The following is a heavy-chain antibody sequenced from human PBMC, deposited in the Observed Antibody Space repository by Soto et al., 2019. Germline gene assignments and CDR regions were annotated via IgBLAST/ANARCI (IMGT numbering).Heavy chain of an antibody. Sequence: EVQLLESGGGLVQPGGSLRLSCAASGFTFSSYAMSWVRQAPGKGLEWVSAISGSGGSTYYADSVKGRFTISRDNSKNTLYLQMTSLRAEDTAVYYCAKLSWASGSPYYFDYWGQGTLVTVSS. CDR3: AKLSWASGSPYYFDY. CDR1: GFTFSSYA. CDR2: ISGSGGST. V-gene: IGHV3-23*01. D-gene: IGHD3-10*01. J-gene: IGHJ4*02.